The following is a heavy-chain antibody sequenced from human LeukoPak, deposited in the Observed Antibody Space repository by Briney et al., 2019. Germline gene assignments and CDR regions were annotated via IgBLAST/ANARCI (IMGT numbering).Heavy chain of an antibody. Sequence: PGGSLRLSCAASGFTFSSYGMHWVRQAPGKGLEWVAVISYDGSNKYYADSVKGRFTISRDNSKNTLYLQMNSLRAEDTAVYYCAKEIIAVAGTWFDYWGQGTLVTVSS. V-gene: IGHV3-30*18. D-gene: IGHD6-19*01. CDR1: GFTFSSYG. CDR2: ISYDGSNK. CDR3: AKEIIAVAGTWFDY. J-gene: IGHJ4*02.